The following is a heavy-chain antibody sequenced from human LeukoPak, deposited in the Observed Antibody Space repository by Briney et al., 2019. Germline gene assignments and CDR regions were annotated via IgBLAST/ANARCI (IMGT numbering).Heavy chain of an antibody. CDR3: ARDYKSGDY. J-gene: IGHJ4*02. Sequence: WVAVISYDGTNKYYADSVKGRFTISRDNSKNTVYLQMNSLRAEDTAVYYCARDYKSGDYWGQGTLVTISS. CDR2: ISYDGTNK. D-gene: IGHD3-10*01. V-gene: IGHV3-30-3*01.